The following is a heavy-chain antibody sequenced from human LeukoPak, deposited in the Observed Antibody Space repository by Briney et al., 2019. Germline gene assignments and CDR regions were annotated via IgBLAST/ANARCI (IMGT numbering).Heavy chain of an antibody. V-gene: IGHV3-49*04. CDR2: IRSKPYGGTA. Sequence: GGSLRLSCAASGFTLGDNVVTSGRQAPGRRVGWGGFIRSKPYGGTAAYAPSVRGRFTISRYDYKYIAYLQMSSLKTEDTAVYYCARDMIRYLDAFDIWGQGTMVTVSS. D-gene: IGHD3-9*01. J-gene: IGHJ3*02. CDR1: GFTLGDNV. CDR3: ARDMIRYLDAFDI.